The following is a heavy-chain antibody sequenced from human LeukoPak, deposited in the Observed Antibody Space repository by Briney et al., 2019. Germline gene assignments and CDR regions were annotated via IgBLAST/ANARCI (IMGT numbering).Heavy chain of an antibody. D-gene: IGHD3-22*01. CDR2: NYPGDSDT. Sequence: GESLKISCKGSGYSFTSYWIGWVRKMPGKGLEWMGINYPGDSDTRYSPAFQGQVTISADKSISTAYLQWSSLKASDTAMYYCARHPAYDSGHHAFDIWGQGTMVTVSS. CDR3: ARHPAYDSGHHAFDI. CDR1: GYSFTSYW. J-gene: IGHJ3*02. V-gene: IGHV5-51*01.